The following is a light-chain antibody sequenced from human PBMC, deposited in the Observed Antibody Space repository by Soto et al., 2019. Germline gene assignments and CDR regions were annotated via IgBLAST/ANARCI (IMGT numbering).Light chain of an antibody. V-gene: IGKV1-39*01. Sequence: DIQMTQSPSSLSASVGDRVTITCRASQSISSYLNWYQQKPGKAPKLLIHAASSLQSGVPSRFSGSGSGTDFTLTINSLQPEDFATYYCQQTYTTLTLGQGTRLETK. CDR1: QSISSY. CDR3: QQTYTTLT. J-gene: IGKJ5*01. CDR2: AAS.